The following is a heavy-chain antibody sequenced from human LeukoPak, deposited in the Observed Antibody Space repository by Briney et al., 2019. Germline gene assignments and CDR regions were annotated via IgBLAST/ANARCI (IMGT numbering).Heavy chain of an antibody. CDR2: IDYRGST. Sequence: SDTLSLTCTVSGVSISNYYWSWIRQPPGKGLEWIAYIDYRGSTTYNPSLKSRVTISVDTSRNQFSLKLSSVTAADTAVYYCARSRSGYSYDHAAFDIWGQGTMVTVSS. CDR1: GVSISNYY. V-gene: IGHV4-59*01. D-gene: IGHD5-18*01. CDR3: ARSRSGYSYDHAAFDI. J-gene: IGHJ3*02.